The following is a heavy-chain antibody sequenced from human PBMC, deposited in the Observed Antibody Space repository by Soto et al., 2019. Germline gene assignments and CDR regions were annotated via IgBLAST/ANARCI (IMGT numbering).Heavy chain of an antibody. Sequence: GGSLRLSCTVPGFAFNNYGINWVRQAPGKGLEWVSSISKSDYTYYSDSVKGRFTISRDNAKNSVSLQMNTLRVEDTAVYYCAREDSIIIPAVSDFWGQGTLVTVSS. D-gene: IGHD2-2*01. V-gene: IGHV3-21*01. CDR3: AREDSIIIPAVSDF. J-gene: IGHJ4*02. CDR2: ISKSDYT. CDR1: GFAFNNYG.